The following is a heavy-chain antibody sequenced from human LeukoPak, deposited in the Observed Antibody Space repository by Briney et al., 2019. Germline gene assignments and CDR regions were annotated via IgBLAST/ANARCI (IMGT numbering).Heavy chain of an antibody. D-gene: IGHD3-10*01. CDR3: ARGGSVDV. Sequence: GGSLRLSCVASGFTVSINYMKWVRQAPGKGLEWVSLIYSGGKIHYADSVKGRFTISRDNSKNTLYLQMNNLRAEDTAVYYCARGGSVDVWGKGTMVAVSS. J-gene: IGHJ6*04. V-gene: IGHV3-53*01. CDR2: IYSGGKI. CDR1: GFTVSINY.